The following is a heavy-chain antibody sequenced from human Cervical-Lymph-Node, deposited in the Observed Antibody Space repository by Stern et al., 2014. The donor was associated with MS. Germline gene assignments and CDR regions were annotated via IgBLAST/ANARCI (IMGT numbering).Heavy chain of an antibody. CDR2: IYTSGST. Sequence: QVQLQESGPGLVKPSQTLSLTCTVSGDSIRSGNYYWTWIRQPAGKGLEWIGRIYTSGSTDYNPSLQSRVTISADTSKNPFSPKLPSVTAADTAVYYCARVSGSYFRFDPWGQGTLVTVSS. V-gene: IGHV4-61*02. CDR1: GDSIRSGNYY. J-gene: IGHJ5*02. CDR3: ARVSGSYFRFDP. D-gene: IGHD1-26*01.